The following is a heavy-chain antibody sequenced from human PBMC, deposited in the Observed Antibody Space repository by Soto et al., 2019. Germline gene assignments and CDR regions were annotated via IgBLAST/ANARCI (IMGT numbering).Heavy chain of an antibody. V-gene: IGHV4-39*01. CDR1: GGSFSRNTYY. CDR2: MYYSGST. D-gene: IGHD1-1*01. CDR3: ARHNEDWSDNGY. Sequence: SETLSLTCTVSGGSFSRNTYYWGWIRQPPGKGLEWIGSMYYSGSTYYNPSLKSRVTISVDTSKNQFSLKVTSVTAADTAVYFCARHNEDWSDNGYWGQCTKVTVSS. J-gene: IGHJ4*02.